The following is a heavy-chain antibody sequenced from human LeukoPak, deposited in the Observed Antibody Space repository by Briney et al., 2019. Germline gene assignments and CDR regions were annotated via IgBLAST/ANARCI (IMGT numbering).Heavy chain of an antibody. Sequence: GGSLRLSCAASGFTFSSYGMHWVRQAPGKGLEWVAVISYDGSNKYYADSVKGRFTISRDNSKNTLYLQMNSLRAEDMAVYHCAKDGGQGADYWGQGTLVSVSS. D-gene: IGHD3-16*01. CDR3: AKDGGQGADY. V-gene: IGHV3-30*18. CDR2: ISYDGSNK. J-gene: IGHJ4*02. CDR1: GFTFSSYG.